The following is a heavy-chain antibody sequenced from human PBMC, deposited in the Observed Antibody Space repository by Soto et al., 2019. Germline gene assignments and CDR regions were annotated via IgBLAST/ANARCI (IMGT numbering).Heavy chain of an antibody. V-gene: IGHV2-5*02. Sequence: QITLKESGPTLVKPTQTLTLTCTFSGFSLTTSGVGVGWIRQPPGKALEWLALIYWDDDKRYSPSLKSRLTNTKHTPKNQLVLTMTNMDPPAPAPYVWAHRTTTVTWGFDPWGQGPLVTVSS. D-gene: IGHD4-17*01. CDR3: AHRTTTVTWGFDP. CDR2: IYWDDDK. J-gene: IGHJ5*02. CDR1: GFSLTTSGVG.